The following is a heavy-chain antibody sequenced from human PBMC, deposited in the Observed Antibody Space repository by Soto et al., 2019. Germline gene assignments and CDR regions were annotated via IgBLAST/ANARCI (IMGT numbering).Heavy chain of an antibody. V-gene: IGHV3-30*18. CDR2: ISYDGSNK. D-gene: IGHD6-13*01. CDR1: GFTFSSYG. Sequence: QVQLVESGGGVVQPGRSLRLSCAASGFTFSSYGMHWVRQAPGKGPEWVAVISYDGSNKYYADSVKGRFTISRDNSKNTLYLQMNSLRAEDTAVYYCAKEARYSSSLNGMDVWGQGTTVTVSS. CDR3: AKEARYSSSLNGMDV. J-gene: IGHJ6*02.